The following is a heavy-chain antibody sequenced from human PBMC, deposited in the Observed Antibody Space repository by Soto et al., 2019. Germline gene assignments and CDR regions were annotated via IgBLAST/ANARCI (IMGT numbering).Heavy chain of an antibody. CDR3: AKSAFQRDDPDAFDI. V-gene: IGHV3-30*18. Sequence: QVQLVESGGGVVQPGRPLRLSCAASGFTFSSYGMHWVRQAPGKGLEWVAVISYDGSNKYYADSVKGRFTISRDNSKNTLYLQMNSLRAEDTAVYYCAKSAFQRDDPDAFDIWGQGTMVTVSS. J-gene: IGHJ3*02. CDR2: ISYDGSNK. CDR1: GFTFSSYG. D-gene: IGHD2-21*01.